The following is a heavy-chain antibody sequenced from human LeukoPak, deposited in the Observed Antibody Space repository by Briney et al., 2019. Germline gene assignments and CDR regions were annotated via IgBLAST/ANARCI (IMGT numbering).Heavy chain of an antibody. Sequence: PSETLSLTCTVSGDSISSNRYYWGWIPQPPGKGLAWIGSIYYSGSTYYNPSLKSRVTISVDTSKNQFSLRLSSVTAADTAVYYCASSGWYLLPSVYWGQGTLVTVSS. J-gene: IGHJ4*02. CDR1: GDSISSNRYY. CDR2: IYYSGST. D-gene: IGHD6-19*01. V-gene: IGHV4-39*01. CDR3: ASSGWYLLPSVY.